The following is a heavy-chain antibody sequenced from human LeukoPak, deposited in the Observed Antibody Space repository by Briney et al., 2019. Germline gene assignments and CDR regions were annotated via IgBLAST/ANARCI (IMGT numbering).Heavy chain of an antibody. Sequence: SVKVSCKASGGTFNSFGINWVRQAPGQGLEWLGRIIPIVGITNYAQKFQGRVTIIADNSTRTAYMELSSLTSEDTAVYYCARGLHFTMVRGGTTNYYYGMDVWGQGTSVTVSS. V-gene: IGHV1-69*04. D-gene: IGHD3-10*01. J-gene: IGHJ6*02. CDR2: IIPIVGIT. CDR3: ARGLHFTMVRGGTTNYYYGMDV. CDR1: GGTFNSFG.